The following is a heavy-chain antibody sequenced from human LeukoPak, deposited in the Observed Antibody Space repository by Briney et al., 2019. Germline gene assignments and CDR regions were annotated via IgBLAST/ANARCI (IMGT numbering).Heavy chain of an antibody. CDR2: IYYSGST. D-gene: IGHD3-16*01. Sequence: ASETLSLTCTVSGGSIASYYWSWFRQPPGKRLEWIGHIYYSGSTNYNPSLKSRVSISVDTSKNQFSLRLNSVTAADTAVYYCARDHGGYYFDYRGQGTLVTVSS. CDR3: ARDHGGYYFDY. CDR1: GGSIASYY. V-gene: IGHV4-59*01. J-gene: IGHJ4*02.